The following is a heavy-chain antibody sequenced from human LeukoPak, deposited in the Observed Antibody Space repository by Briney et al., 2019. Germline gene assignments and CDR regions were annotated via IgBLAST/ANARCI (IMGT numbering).Heavy chain of an antibody. J-gene: IGHJ4*02. D-gene: IGHD3-3*01. CDR2: INPNSGGT. Sequence: GASVKVSCKASGYTFTGYYMHWVRQAPGQGLEWMGWINPNSGGTNYAQKFQGRVTMTRDTSISTAYMELSRLRSDDTAVYYCARVPARESWTYYDFWSGYRNDYWGQGTLVTVSS. CDR3: ARVPARESWTYYDFWSGYRNDY. V-gene: IGHV1-2*02. CDR1: GYTFTGYY.